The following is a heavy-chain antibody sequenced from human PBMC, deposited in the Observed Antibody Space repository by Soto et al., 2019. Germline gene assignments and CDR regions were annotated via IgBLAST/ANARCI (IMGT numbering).Heavy chain of an antibody. CDR2: IYYSGST. D-gene: IGHD6-19*01. Sequence: SETLSLTCTVSGGSISSSSYYWGWIRQPPGKGLEWIGSIYYSGSTYYNPSLKSRVTISVDTSKNQFSLKLSSVTAADTAVYYCARGGSGWNYYYYYGMDVWGQGTTVTVSS. CDR3: ARGGSGWNYYYYYGMDV. V-gene: IGHV4-39*07. CDR1: GGSISSSSYY. J-gene: IGHJ6*02.